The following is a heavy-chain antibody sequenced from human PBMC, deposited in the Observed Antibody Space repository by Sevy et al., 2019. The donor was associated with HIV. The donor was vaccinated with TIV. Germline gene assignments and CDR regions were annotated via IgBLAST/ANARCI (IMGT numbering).Heavy chain of an antibody. J-gene: IGHJ4*02. CDR1: GFTFSDSA. CDR3: TCGYGRFDF. CDR2: IRGKANTYAT. Sequence: GGSLRLSCAASGFTFSDSAMFWVRQASGKGLEWIGRIRGKANTYATALAASVKDRLTISRDDSKNTAYLQMNSLKAEDTAVYYCTCGYGRFDFWGQGTQVTVSS. V-gene: IGHV3-73*01. D-gene: IGHD4-17*01.